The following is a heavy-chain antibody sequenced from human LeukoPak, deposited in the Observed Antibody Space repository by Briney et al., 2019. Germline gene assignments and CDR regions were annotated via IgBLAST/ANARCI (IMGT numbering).Heavy chain of an antibody. CDR1: GFTFSSYA. CDR2: ISGSGGST. D-gene: IGHD3-22*01. V-gene: IGHV3-23*01. J-gene: IGHJ4*02. CDR3: AKWGGGDSSGYRN. Sequence: GGSLRLSCAASGFTFSSYAMSWVRQAPGKGLEWVSAISGSGGSTYYADSVKGRFTISRDNSKNTLYLRMNSLRAEDTAVYYCAKWGGGDSSGYRNWGQGTLVTVSS.